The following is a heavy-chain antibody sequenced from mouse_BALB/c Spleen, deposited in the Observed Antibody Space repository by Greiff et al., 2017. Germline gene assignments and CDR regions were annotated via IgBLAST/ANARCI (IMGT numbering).Heavy chain of an antibody. Sequence: VQGVESGGGLVKPGGSLKLSCAASGFTFSSYAMSWVRQTPEKRLEWVATTSSGGSYTYYPDSVKGRFTISRDNAKNTLYLQMSSLRSEDTAMYYCARYGYDGRYFDYWGQGTTLTVSS. CDR3: ARYGYDGRYFDY. V-gene: IGHV5-9-3*01. J-gene: IGHJ2*01. CDR2: TSSGGSYT. D-gene: IGHD2-2*01. CDR1: GFTFSSYA.